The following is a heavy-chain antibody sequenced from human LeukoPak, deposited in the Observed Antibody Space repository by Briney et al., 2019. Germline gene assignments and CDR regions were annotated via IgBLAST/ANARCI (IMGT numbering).Heavy chain of an antibody. CDR3: ARGYYYYYYGMDV. J-gene: IGHJ6*02. V-gene: IGHV3-30-3*01. CDR2: ISYDGSNK. CDR1: GFTFSSYV. D-gene: IGHD5-18*01. Sequence: PGRSLRLSCAASGFTFSSYVMHWVRQAPGKGLEWVAVISYDGSNKYYADSVKGRFTISRDNSKNTLYLQMNSLRAEDTAVYYCARGYYYYYYGMDVWGQGTTVTVSS.